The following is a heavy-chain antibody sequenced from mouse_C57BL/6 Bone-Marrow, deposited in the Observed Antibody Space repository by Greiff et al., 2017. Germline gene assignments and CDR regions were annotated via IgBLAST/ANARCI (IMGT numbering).Heavy chain of an antibody. CDR1: GYTFTSYG. D-gene: IGHD1-1*01. CDR2: IYPRGGNT. CDR3: VYYYVSSSYWYFDV. J-gene: IGHJ1*03. Sequence: QVQLQQSGAELARPGASVKLSCKASGYTFTSYGISWVKQRTGQGLEWIGEIYPRGGNTYYNEKFKGKATLTADKSSSTAYMELRSLASEDSTVYFGVYYYVSSSYWYFDVWGTGTTVTVSS. V-gene: IGHV1-81*01.